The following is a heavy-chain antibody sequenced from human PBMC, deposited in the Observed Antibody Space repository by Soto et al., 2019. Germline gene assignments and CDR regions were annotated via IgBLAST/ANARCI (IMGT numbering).Heavy chain of an antibody. CDR1: GFTFTSSA. V-gene: IGHV1-58*01. CDR2: IVVGSGNT. J-gene: IGHJ6*02. CDR3: ARDATTHYVILAGSYYGMDV. Sequence: SVKVSCKASGFTFTSSAVQWVRQARGQRLEWIGWIVVGSGNTNYAQKFQERVTITRDMSTSTAYMELRSLRSEDTAVYYCARDATTHYVILAGSYYGMDVWGQGTTVTVSS. D-gene: IGHD3-9*01.